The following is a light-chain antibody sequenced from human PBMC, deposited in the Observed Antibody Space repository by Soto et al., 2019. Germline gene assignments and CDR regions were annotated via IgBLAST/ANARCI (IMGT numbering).Light chain of an antibody. Sequence: QSALTQPASVSGSPGRSVTISCTGTSSDVGDFNYVSWYQHLPGRAPKLIIYDVTNRPSGISYRFSASKSGRTASLTISGLQAEDEADYYCSSYSSSTTHVVFGGGTQPTVL. CDR1: SSDVGDFNY. CDR2: DVT. J-gene: IGLJ2*01. CDR3: SSYSSSTTHVV. V-gene: IGLV2-14*03.